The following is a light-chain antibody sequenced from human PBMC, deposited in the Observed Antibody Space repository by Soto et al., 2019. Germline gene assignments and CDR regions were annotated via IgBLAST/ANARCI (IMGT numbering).Light chain of an antibody. CDR1: SIDVGHPYNY. CDR3: TSHAGSNNYV. J-gene: IGLJ1*01. Sequence: QSALAQPASVSGSPGQSITISCTGTSIDVGHPYNYVSWYQQYPGKAPKLLILGVSNRPSGISGRFSGSKSGNTASLTISGLQPEGEADYYCTSHAGSNNYVFGTGTKVTVL. V-gene: IGLV2-14*03. CDR2: GVS.